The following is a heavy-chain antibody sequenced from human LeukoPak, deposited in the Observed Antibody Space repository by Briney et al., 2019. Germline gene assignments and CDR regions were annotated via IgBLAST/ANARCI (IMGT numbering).Heavy chain of an antibody. CDR3: ARATASNWFDP. CDR1: GFTFSSYW. Sequence: GGSLRLSCAASGFTFSSYWMSWVRQAPGKGLEWVANIKQDGSEKYYVDFLRGRFTISRDNAENSLYLQMNSLRAEDTAVYYCARATASNWFDPWGQGTLVTVSS. V-gene: IGHV3-7*01. D-gene: IGHD2-21*01. CDR2: IKQDGSEK. J-gene: IGHJ5*02.